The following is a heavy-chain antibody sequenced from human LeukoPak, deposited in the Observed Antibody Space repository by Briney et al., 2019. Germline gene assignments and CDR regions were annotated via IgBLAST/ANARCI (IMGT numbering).Heavy chain of an antibody. Sequence: GESLRLSCAASGFIFSVYGMHWVRQAPGKGLEWVAVVSIDGRQKYHADSVRGRSTISRDNSKNTVYLEMNSLRVEDTAIYYCAKDMVIRDWGQGTLVTVTS. J-gene: IGHJ4*02. CDR2: VSIDGRQK. CDR1: GFIFSVYG. CDR3: AKDMVIRD. V-gene: IGHV3-33*06. D-gene: IGHD2-21*01.